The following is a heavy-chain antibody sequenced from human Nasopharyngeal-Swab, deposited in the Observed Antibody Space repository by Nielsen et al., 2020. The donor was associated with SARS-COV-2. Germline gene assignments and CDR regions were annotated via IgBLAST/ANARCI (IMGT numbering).Heavy chain of an antibody. V-gene: IGHV3-21*04. CDR2: ISGSGSYV. D-gene: IGHD3-16*01. CDR1: GFTFNSYS. J-gene: IGHJ4*02. CDR3: VRDYYNYVFGRENFDI. Sequence: GESLKISCAGSGFTFNSYSMIWVRQVPGEGLEWVSSISGSGSYVYYADSVKGRFTISRDNSKNTLYLRLNSLTAEDTAIYYCVRDYYNYVFGRENFDIWGQGTLVTVSS.